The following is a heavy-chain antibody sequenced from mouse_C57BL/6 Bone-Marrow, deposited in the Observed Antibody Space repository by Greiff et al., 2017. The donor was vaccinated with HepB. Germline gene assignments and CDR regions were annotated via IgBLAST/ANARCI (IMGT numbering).Heavy chain of an antibody. CDR2: IHPNSGST. D-gene: IGHD2-3*01. J-gene: IGHJ1*03. CDR3: ARHGYCEDWYFDV. V-gene: IGHV1-64*01. CDR1: GYTFTSYW. Sequence: QVQLQQPGAELVKPGASVKLSCKASGYTFTSYWMHWVKQRPGQGLEWIGMIHPNSGSTNYNEKFKSKATLTVDKSSSTAYMQLSSLTSEDSAVYYCARHGYCEDWYFDVWGTGTTVTVSS.